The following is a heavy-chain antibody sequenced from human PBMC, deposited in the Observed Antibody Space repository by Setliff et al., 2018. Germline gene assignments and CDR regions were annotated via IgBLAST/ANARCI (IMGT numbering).Heavy chain of an antibody. D-gene: IGHD3-10*01. J-gene: IGHJ6*02. CDR1: GFTYNNDW. V-gene: IGHV3-7*01. Sequence: GGSLRLSCGASGFTYNNDWVSWVRQAPGKGLEWLASINPDGSEKYYVDSVKGRFTISRDNAKNSLSLQMNSLRAEDTALYYCARDGVFYAMDVWGHGTTVTVSS. CDR3: ARDGVFYAMDV. CDR2: INPDGSEK.